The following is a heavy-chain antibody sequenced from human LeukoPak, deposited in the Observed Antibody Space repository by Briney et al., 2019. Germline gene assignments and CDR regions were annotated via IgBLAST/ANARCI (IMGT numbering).Heavy chain of an antibody. CDR3: ARDGGRAAAYCRVGESDWFDP. J-gene: IGHJ5*02. Sequence: GGSLRLSCAVSGFISSSYALSWVRQAPGKGLEGVSSISANGGNTYYAESVKGRFTISSDNSKNTLYLQMTSLRAEDAAVYYCARDGGRAAAYCRVGESDWFDPWGQGTLVTVSS. CDR1: GFISSSYA. D-gene: IGHD6-13*01. CDR2: ISANGGNT. V-gene: IGHV3-23*01.